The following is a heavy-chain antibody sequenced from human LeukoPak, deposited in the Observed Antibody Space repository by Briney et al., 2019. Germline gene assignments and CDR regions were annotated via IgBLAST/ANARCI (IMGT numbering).Heavy chain of an antibody. CDR2: INAGNGNT. V-gene: IGHV1-3*01. CDR3: ARALPLGRFGELVVY. Sequence: GASVKVSCKASGYTFTSYAKHWVRQAPGQRLEWMGWINAGNGNTKYSQKFQGRVTITRDTSASTAYMELSSLRSEDTAVYYCARALPLGRFGELVVYWGQGTLVTVSS. CDR1: GYTFTSYA. J-gene: IGHJ4*02. D-gene: IGHD3-10*01.